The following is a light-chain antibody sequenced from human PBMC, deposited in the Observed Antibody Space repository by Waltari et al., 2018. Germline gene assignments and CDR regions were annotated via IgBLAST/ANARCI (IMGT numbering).Light chain of an antibody. J-gene: IGKJ1*01. Sequence: EIVMTQSPATLSVSPGERATLACRASQSVSSNVAWYQQTPGQAPRLLIYAASPRATGIPARFSGSGSGTDFTLTISSLQSEDFAVYFCQQYDDWPPWTFGQGTKVEIK. V-gene: IGKV3-15*01. CDR3: QQYDDWPPWT. CDR1: QSVSSN. CDR2: AAS.